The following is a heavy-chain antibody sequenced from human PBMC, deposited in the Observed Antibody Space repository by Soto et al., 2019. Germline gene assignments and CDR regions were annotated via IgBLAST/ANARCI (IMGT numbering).Heavy chain of an antibody. CDR3: AKDVRAAVAHPEYFQH. CDR2: ISYDGSKK. D-gene: IGHD6-19*01. CDR1: GFIFSSYG. J-gene: IGHJ1*01. V-gene: IGHV3-30*18. Sequence: PGGSLRLSCAASGFIFSSYGMHWVRQAPGKGLEWVAVISYDGSKKYYADSVKGRFTISRDNSKNTLYLQMHSLRVEDTAVYSCAKDVRAAVAHPEYFQHWGQGTLVTVSS.